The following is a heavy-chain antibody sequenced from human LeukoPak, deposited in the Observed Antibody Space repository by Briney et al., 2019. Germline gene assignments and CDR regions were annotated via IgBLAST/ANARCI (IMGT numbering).Heavy chain of an antibody. CDR2: FYYIGGT. J-gene: IGHJ4*02. CDR1: RGSISSSIYY. V-gene: IGHV4-39*01. CDR3: ARILTTFDS. Sequence: KPSETLSLTCTVSRGSISSSIYYWGWIRQPPGKRLEWIGSFYYIGGTCYNPSLEGRVTISADSSKNQFSLKLTSVTAADTALYYCARILTTFDSWGQGTLVTVSS. D-gene: IGHD4-11*01.